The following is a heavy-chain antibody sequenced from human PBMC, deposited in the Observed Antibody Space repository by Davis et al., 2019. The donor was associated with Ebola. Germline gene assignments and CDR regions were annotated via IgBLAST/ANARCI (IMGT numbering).Heavy chain of an antibody. Sequence: GESLKISCAASGFTFSSYAMHWVRQAPGKGLQYVSGISSNGGSTYYANSVKGRFTISRDNSNNTLYLQMNSLRTEDTAVYYCARGVGNRFDSWGQGTLVTVSS. J-gene: IGHJ5*01. D-gene: IGHD2-15*01. CDR1: GFTFSSYA. CDR3: ARGVGNRFDS. CDR2: ISSNGGST. V-gene: IGHV3-64*01.